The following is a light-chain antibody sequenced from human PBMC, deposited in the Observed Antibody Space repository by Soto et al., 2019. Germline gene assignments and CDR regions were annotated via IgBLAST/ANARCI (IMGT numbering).Light chain of an antibody. J-gene: IGLJ1*01. CDR2: GNS. CDR1: RSNIGAHYD. Sequence: QSVLTQPPSVSGAPGQRVTISCTGSRSNIGAHYDVHWYQQLPGTAPKLLIHGNSNRPSGVPDRFSGSKSGTSASLAITGLQAEHEADYYCQSYDNSLSVYVFGTGTKGTVL. CDR3: QSYDNSLSVYV. V-gene: IGLV1-40*01.